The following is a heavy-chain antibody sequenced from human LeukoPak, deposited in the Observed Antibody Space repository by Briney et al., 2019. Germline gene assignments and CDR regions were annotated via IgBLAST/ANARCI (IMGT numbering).Heavy chain of an antibody. Sequence: EASVKVSCKASGYTFTGYYMHWVRQAPGQGLEWMGWINPNSGGTNYAQKFQGRVTMTRDTSISTAYMELSRLRSDDTAVYYCARVDTAIYYYYYMDVWGKGTTVTISS. V-gene: IGHV1-2*02. CDR3: ARVDTAIYYYYYMDV. CDR1: GYTFTGYY. J-gene: IGHJ6*03. D-gene: IGHD5-18*01. CDR2: INPNSGGT.